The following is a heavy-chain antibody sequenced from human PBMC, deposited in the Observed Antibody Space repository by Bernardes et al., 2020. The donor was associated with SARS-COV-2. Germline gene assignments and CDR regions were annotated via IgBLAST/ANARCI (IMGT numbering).Heavy chain of an antibody. CDR3: ARDAGESTWLTMIDPPEGGYFDY. J-gene: IGHJ4*02. D-gene: IGHD3-22*01. Sequence: GGSLRLSCAASGFTFSSYWMHWVRQAPGKGLVWVSRINSDGSSTSYADSVKGRFTISRDNAKNTLYLQMNSLRAEDTAVYYCARDAGESTWLTMIDPPEGGYFDYWGQGTLVTVSS. CDR1: GFTFSSYW. CDR2: INSDGSST. V-gene: IGHV3-74*01.